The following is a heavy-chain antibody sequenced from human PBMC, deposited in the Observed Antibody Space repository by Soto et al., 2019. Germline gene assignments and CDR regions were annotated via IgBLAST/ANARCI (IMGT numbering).Heavy chain of an antibody. CDR3: ARDRVPYVYFYYGMDV. Sequence: QVQLVESGGGMVQPGRSLRLSCAASGFAFNNYSMHWVRQAPGKGLEWVAIMSMDGSNKYYADSVKGRFTISRDNSKGILYLQMSSLRPEDTAVYFCARDRVPYVYFYYGMDVWGQGATVTVSS. V-gene: IGHV3-30-3*01. CDR2: MSMDGSNK. CDR1: GFAFNNYS. D-gene: IGHD3-10*02. J-gene: IGHJ6*02.